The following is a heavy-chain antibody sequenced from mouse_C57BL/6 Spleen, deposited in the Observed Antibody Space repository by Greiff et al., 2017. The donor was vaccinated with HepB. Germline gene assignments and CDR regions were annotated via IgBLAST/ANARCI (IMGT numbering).Heavy chain of an antibody. CDR2: ISGGGGNT. CDR1: GFTFSSYT. Sequence: EVKLVESGGGLVKPGGSLKLSCAASGFTFSSYTMSWVRQTPEKRLEWVATISGGGGNTYYPDSVKGRFTISRDNAKNTLYLQMSSLRSEDTALYYCASTAQAFYYFDYWGQGTTLTVSS. D-gene: IGHD3-2*02. V-gene: IGHV5-9*01. J-gene: IGHJ2*01. CDR3: ASTAQAFYYFDY.